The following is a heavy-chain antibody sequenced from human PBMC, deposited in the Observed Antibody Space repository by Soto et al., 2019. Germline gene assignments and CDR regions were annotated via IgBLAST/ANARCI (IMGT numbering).Heavy chain of an antibody. V-gene: IGHV1-18*01. CDR3: AIAQTPTESDF. Sequence: VQLVQSGAEVKKPGASVKVSCKASGYAFTNYGISWVRQAPGQGLEWMGWLNNYNGNTNYAQKFQGRVTMTIDTYTSTVHMELRSLKTDDTSVYNCAIAQTPTESDFWGQGTLVSVSS. D-gene: IGHD4-4*01. CDR2: LNNYNGNT. J-gene: IGHJ4*02. CDR1: GYAFTNYG.